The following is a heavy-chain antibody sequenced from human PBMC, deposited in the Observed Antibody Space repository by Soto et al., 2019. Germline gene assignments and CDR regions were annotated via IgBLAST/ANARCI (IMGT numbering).Heavy chain of an antibody. Sequence: SETLSLTCTVSGGSISSSSYYWGWIRQPPGKGLEWIGSIYYSGSTYYNPSLKSRVTISVDTSKNQFSLKLSSVTAADTAVYYCASSDIVVISAGGYYYGMDVWGQGTTVTVSS. D-gene: IGHD2-2*01. CDR1: GGSISSSSYY. CDR2: IYYSGST. V-gene: IGHV4-39*01. J-gene: IGHJ6*02. CDR3: ASSDIVVISAGGYYYGMDV.